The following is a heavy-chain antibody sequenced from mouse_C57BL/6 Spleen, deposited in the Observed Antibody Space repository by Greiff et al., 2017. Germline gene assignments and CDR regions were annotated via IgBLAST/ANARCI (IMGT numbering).Heavy chain of an antibody. J-gene: IGHJ2*01. Sequence: QVQLQQPGAELVKPGASVKLSCKASGYTFTSYWLQWVKQRPGQGLEWIGEIDPSDSYTNYNQKFKGKATLTVDSSSSTAYMQLSSLTSEDSAVYYCARSSAYFDDWGKGTTLTVSS. CDR1: GYTFTSYW. CDR3: ARSSAYFDD. CDR2: IDPSDSYT. V-gene: IGHV1-50*01. D-gene: IGHD3-1*01.